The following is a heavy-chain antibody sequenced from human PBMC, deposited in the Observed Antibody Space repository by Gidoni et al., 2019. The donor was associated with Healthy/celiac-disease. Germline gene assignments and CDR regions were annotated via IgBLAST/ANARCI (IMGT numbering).Heavy chain of an antibody. CDR2: ISWNSGSI. CDR3: AKDMGFGYQLLSVDLDY. Sequence: EVQLVESGGGLVQPGRSLRRSCAASGFTVDDYAMHWVRQAPGKGLEGVSGISWNSGSIGYADSVKGRFTISRDNAKNSLYLQMNSLRAEDTALYYCAKDMGFGYQLLSVDLDYWGQGTLVTVSS. CDR1: GFTVDDYA. J-gene: IGHJ4*02. D-gene: IGHD2-2*01. V-gene: IGHV3-9*01.